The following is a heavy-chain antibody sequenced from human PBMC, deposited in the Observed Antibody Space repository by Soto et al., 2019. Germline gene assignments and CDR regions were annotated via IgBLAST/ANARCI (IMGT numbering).Heavy chain of an antibody. Sequence: ESGGGLVQPGRSLRLSCAASGFTFDDYAMHWVRQAPGKGLEWVSGISWNSGSIGYADSVKGRFTISRDNAKNSLYLQMNSLRAEDTALYYCAKDIARIAVAGSAFDIWGQGTMVTVSS. D-gene: IGHD6-19*01. V-gene: IGHV3-9*01. CDR3: AKDIARIAVAGSAFDI. CDR2: ISWNSGSI. CDR1: GFTFDDYA. J-gene: IGHJ3*02.